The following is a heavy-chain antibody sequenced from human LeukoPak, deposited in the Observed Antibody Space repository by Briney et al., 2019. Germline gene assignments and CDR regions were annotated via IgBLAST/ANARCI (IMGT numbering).Heavy chain of an antibody. CDR2: ISAYNGNT. D-gene: IGHD2-15*01. CDR3: ARRVAASDYYYYYYMDV. CDR1: GYTFTSYG. V-gene: IGHV1-18*01. J-gene: IGHJ6*03. Sequence: ASVKVSCKASGYTFTSYGISWVRQAPGQGLEWMGWISAYNGNTNYAQKLQGRVTMTTDTSTSTAYMEPRSLRSDDTAVYYCARRVAASDYYYYYYMDVWGKGTTVTVSS.